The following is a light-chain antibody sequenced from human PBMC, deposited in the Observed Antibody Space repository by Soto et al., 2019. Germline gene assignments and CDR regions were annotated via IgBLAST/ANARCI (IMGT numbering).Light chain of an antibody. CDR2: DNN. V-gene: IGLV1-51*01. Sequence: QSVLTQPPSVSAAPGQKVTISCSGSTSNIGNNYVSWYQQFPGTAPKLLIIDNNKRPSGIPDRFSGSRSGTSASLDITGLQTGDEADYYCGTWDSSLSAWVFGGGTKLTVL. CDR1: TSNIGNNY. CDR3: GTWDSSLSAWV. J-gene: IGLJ3*02.